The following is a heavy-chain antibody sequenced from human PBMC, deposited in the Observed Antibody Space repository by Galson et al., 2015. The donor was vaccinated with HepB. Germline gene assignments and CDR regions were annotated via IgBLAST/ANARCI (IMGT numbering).Heavy chain of an antibody. Sequence: VKVSCKVSGYTFTDYYIHWVRQAPGRGLEWMGLVDPADGQIIYSEHFQARVTIIADTSTATVYMDLSSLRTDDTALYYCATTFTHAFPEYTSRAYFGLWGRGTQVTVS. CDR3: ATTFTHAFPEYTSRAYFGL. D-gene: IGHD2/OR15-2a*01. CDR2: VDPADGQI. J-gene: IGHJ2*01. CDR1: GYTFTDYY. V-gene: IGHV1-69-2*01.